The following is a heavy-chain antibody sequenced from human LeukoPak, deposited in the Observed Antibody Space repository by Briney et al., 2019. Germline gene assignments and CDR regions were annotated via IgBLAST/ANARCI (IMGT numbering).Heavy chain of an antibody. CDR2: ISGSGGST. V-gene: IGHV3-23*01. CDR3: AKDLYDIVATIITPSDAFDI. J-gene: IGHJ3*02. CDR1: GGSVSSYY. D-gene: IGHD5-12*01. Sequence: LTCTVSGGSVSSYYWSSVRQAPGEGLEWDSVISGSGGSTYYADSVKGRFTISRDNYKNTLYLQMNSLRAEDTAVYYCAKDLYDIVATIITPSDAFDIWGQGTMVTVSS.